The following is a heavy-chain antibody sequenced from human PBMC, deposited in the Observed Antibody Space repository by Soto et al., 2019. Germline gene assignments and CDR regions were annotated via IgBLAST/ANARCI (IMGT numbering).Heavy chain of an antibody. CDR1: GYIFVNYG. V-gene: IGHV1-18*01. Sequence: QVQLVQSGDEVRKPGSSVKVSCKASGYIFVNYGIAWVRQAPGQGLEWMGWISPYSGNTHYASKVQGRLTMTTDTSPTTAYLDRGRLTSDDAAVYYWAMVDNYVTPTPQDVWGQGTTVTVSS. J-gene: IGHJ6*02. D-gene: IGHD3-16*01. CDR3: AMVDNYVTPTPQDV. CDR2: ISPYSGNT.